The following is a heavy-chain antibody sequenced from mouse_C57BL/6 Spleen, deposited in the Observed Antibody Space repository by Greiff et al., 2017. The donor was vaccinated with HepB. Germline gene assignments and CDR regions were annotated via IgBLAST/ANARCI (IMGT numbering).Heavy chain of an antibody. V-gene: IGHV5-15*04. D-gene: IGHD2-1*01. CDR1: GFTFSDYG. CDR3: ARRGEWYWYFDV. CDR2: ISNLAYSI. J-gene: IGHJ1*03. Sequence: EVKVVESGGGLVQPGGSLKLSCAASGFTFSDYGMAWVRQAPRKGPEWVAFISNLAYSIYYADTVTGRFTISRENAKNTLYLEMSSLRSEDTAMYYCARRGEWYWYFDVWGTGTTVTVSS.